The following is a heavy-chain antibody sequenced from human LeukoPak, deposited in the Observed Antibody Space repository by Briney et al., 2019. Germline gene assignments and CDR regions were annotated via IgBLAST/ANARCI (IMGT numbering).Heavy chain of an antibody. CDR2: INHSGST. CDR3: ARDLRGLVIGLDY. D-gene: IGHD3-9*01. V-gene: IGHV4-34*01. CDR1: GGSFSGYY. J-gene: IGHJ4*02. Sequence: PSETLSLTCAVYGGSFSGYYWSWIRQPPGKGLEWIGEINHSGSTNYNPSLKSRVTISVDTSKNQFSLKLSSVTAADTAVYYCARDLRGLVIGLDYWGQGTLVTVSS.